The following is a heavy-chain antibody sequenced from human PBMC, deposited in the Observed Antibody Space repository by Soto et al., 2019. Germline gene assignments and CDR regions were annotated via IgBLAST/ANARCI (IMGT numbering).Heavy chain of an antibody. V-gene: IGHV1-69*06. Sequence: SVKVSCKASGGTFSSYTISWVRQAPGQGLEWMGGIIPIFGTANYAQKFQGRVTITAGKSTSTAYMELSGLRSEDTAVYYCARESSSSPFDYWGQGTLVTVS. CDR2: IIPIFGTA. J-gene: IGHJ4*02. D-gene: IGHD6-6*01. CDR3: ARESSSSPFDY. CDR1: GGTFSSYT.